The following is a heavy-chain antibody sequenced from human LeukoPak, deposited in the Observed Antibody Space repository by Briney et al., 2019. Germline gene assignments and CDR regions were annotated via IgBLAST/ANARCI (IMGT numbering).Heavy chain of an antibody. CDR1: GHTLSKLH. V-gene: IGHV1-24*01. J-gene: IGHJ4*02. Sequence: AAVKVSCKVSGHTLSKLHMHWVRQAPGKGLEWMGGFEPEECEIISVQNFQGRVTMTESTSTDTAYMELRRLTSDDTAVYYCAASSPKNTKAQDYWGQGTLLTASS. CDR3: AASSPKNTKAQDY. CDR2: FEPEECEI. D-gene: IGHD1/OR15-1a*01.